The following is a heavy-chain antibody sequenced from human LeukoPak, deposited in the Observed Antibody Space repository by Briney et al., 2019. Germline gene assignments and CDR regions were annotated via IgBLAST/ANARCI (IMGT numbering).Heavy chain of an antibody. CDR2: INPSGGTT. J-gene: IGHJ4*02. Sequence: GASVKVSCKASGYTFTSYYIHWMRQAPGQGLEWMGIINPSGGTTTYAQKLQGRVTMTRDTSTSTVYMELSSLRSEDTALYYCARSLLFDGYYYFDYWGQGTLVTVSS. D-gene: IGHD3-22*01. CDR3: ARSLLFDGYYYFDY. CDR1: GYTFTSYY. V-gene: IGHV1-46*01.